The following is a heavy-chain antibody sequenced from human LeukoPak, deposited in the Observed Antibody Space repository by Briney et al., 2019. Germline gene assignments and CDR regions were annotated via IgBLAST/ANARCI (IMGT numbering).Heavy chain of an antibody. J-gene: IGHJ4*02. CDR2: IYYSGST. D-gene: IGHD5-12*01. Sequence: SETLSLTCTVSGGSISSSSYYWGWIRQPPGKGLEWIGSIYYSGSTYYNPSLKSRVTISVDTSKNQFSLKLSSVTAADTAVYYCARAALRTPLTYFDYWGQGTLVAVSS. V-gene: IGHV4-39*07. CDR3: ARAALRTPLTYFDY. CDR1: GGSISSSSYY.